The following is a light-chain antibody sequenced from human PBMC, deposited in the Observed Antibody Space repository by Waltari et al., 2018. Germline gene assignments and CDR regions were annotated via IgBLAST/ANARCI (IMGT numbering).Light chain of an antibody. V-gene: IGKV3-11*01. CDR3: QRRGHWPPGAT. Sequence: EIVLTQSPATLSLSPGERATLSCRASQSVSRYLAWYQQKPGQAPRLLIYDASNRAIGIPARFSGSGSGTDFTLTISSLEPEDFAVYYCQRRGHWPPGATFGPGTRVDIK. J-gene: IGKJ3*01. CDR2: DAS. CDR1: QSVSRY.